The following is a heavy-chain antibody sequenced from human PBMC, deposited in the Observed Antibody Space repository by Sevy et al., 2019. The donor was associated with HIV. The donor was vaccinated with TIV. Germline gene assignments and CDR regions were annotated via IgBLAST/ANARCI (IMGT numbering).Heavy chain of an antibody. CDR3: ARDGSGSYSYFDY. D-gene: IGHD1-26*01. CDR1: GFTFSSSG. V-gene: IGHV3-33*01. CDR2: IWYDGSNK. Sequence: GGSLRLSCAASGFTFSSSGMHWVRQAPGKGLEWVAVIWYDGSNKYYADSVKGRFTISRDNSKNTLYLQMNSLRAEDTAVSYCARDGSGSYSYFDYWGQGTLVTVSS. J-gene: IGHJ4*02.